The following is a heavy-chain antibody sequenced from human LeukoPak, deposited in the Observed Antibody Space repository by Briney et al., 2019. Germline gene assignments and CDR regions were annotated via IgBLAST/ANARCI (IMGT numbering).Heavy chain of an antibody. Sequence: PGGSLRLSCAASGFTFSTCWMHWVRQAPGKGLVWVSRINSDGSSTRYADSVKGRFTISRDNAKNTLYLQMNSLRAEDTAVYYCARSPVGYGDVYFFDYWGQGTLVTVSS. J-gene: IGHJ4*02. CDR1: GFTFSTCW. V-gene: IGHV3-74*01. CDR3: ARSPVGYGDVYFFDY. D-gene: IGHD4-17*01. CDR2: INSDGSST.